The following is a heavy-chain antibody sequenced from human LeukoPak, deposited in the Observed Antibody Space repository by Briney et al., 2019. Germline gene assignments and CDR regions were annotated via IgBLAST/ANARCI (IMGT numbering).Heavy chain of an antibody. Sequence: ASVKVSCKASGYKFSSYYMHWVRQVPGQGLEWMGIINPSGGSTIYAQKFEGRVTMTRDTSTTTVYMDLSRLRSDDTAMYYCARGGEYQLLDDFWGQGTLVTVTS. CDR2: INPSGGST. CDR3: ARGGEYQLLDDF. D-gene: IGHD3/OR15-3a*01. V-gene: IGHV1-46*01. CDR1: GYKFSSYY. J-gene: IGHJ4*02.